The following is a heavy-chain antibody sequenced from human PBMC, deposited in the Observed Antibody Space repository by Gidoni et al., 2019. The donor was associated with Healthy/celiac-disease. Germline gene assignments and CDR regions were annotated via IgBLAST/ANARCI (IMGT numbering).Heavy chain of an antibody. D-gene: IGHD1-26*01. V-gene: IGHV3-23*01. CDR3: AKGGLWELLLGSFLYYFDY. CDR2: ISGSGGST. J-gene: IGHJ4*02. Sequence: EVQLLESGGGLVQPGGSLRLSCAASGFTFSSSAMGWVRQAPGKGLGWVSAISGSGGSTYYADSVKGRFTISRDNSKNTLYLQMNSLRAEDTAVYYCAKGGLWELLLGSFLYYFDYWGQGTLVTVSS. CDR1: GFTFSSSA.